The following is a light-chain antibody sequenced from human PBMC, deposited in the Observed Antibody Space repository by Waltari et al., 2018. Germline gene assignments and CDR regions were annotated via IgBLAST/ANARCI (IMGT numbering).Light chain of an antibody. CDR2: DSS. J-gene: IGKJ4*01. CDR3: QQRSKWFT. V-gene: IGKV3-11*01. Sequence: RARPVVSNDLSWYQPKPGPAPRLLIYDSSKRATGIPARFTGSGSGTHFTLTISSLEPEDFAVYYCQQRSKWFTFGGGTKVEIK. CDR1: PVVSND.